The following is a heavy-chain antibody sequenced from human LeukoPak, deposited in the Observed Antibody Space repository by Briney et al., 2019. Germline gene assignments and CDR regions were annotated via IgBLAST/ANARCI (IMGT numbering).Heavy chain of an antibody. J-gene: IGHJ4*02. CDR1: GGSFSGYY. V-gene: IGHV4-34*01. D-gene: IGHD3-3*01. CDR2: INHSGST. CDR3: ARRLRITIFGVVPEY. Sequence: SETLSLTCAVYGGSFSGYYWSWIRQPPEKGLEWIGEINHSGSTNYNPSLKSRVTISVDTSKNQFSLKLSSVTAADTAVYYCARRLRITIFGVVPEYWGQGTLVTVSS.